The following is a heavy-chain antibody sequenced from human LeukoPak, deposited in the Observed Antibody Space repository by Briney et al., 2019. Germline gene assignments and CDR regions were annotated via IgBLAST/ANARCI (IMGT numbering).Heavy chain of an antibody. CDR1: GYTFTDYY. J-gene: IGHJ4*02. D-gene: IGHD2-2*01. V-gene: IGHV1-2*02. CDR3: ARANFLYCSSSTCLFDY. Sequence: ASVKVSCKAAGYTFTDYYMHWVRQAPGQGFEWMGWINPNDGDTNYAQKFQGRVTMTRDTSISTAHMEVSRLRSDDTAVYYCARANFLYCSSSTCLFDYWGQGTLVTVSS. CDR2: INPNDGDT.